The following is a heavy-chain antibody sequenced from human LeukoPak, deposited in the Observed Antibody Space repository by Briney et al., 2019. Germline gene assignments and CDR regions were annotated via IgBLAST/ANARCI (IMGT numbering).Heavy chain of an antibody. J-gene: IGHJ4*02. D-gene: IGHD3-22*01. Sequence: ASVKVSCKASGGTFSSYAISWVRQAPGQGLEWMGRIIPIFGTANYAQKFQGRVTITTDESTSTAYMELSSLRSEDTAVYYCARDEAGYYSSGYYFDYWGQGTLVTVSS. V-gene: IGHV1-69*05. CDR3: ARDEAGYYSSGYYFDY. CDR2: IIPIFGTA. CDR1: GGTFSSYA.